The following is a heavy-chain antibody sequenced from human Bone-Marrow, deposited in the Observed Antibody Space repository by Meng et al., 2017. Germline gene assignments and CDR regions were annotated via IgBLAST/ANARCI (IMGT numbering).Heavy chain of an antibody. D-gene: IGHD4-17*01. CDR3: ARDRSGLTTVTYGLWYFDL. V-gene: IGHV1-46*01. CDR1: GYTFTSYY. J-gene: IGHJ2*01. Sequence: ASVKVSCKASGYTFTSYYMHWVRQAPGQGLEWMGIINPSGGSTSYAQKFQGRVTMTRDTSTSTVYMELSSLRSEDTAVYYCARDRSGLTTVTYGLWYFDLWGRGTLVTVPQ. CDR2: INPSGGST.